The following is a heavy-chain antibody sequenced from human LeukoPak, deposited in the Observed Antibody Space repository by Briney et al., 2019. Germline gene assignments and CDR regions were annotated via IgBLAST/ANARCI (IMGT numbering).Heavy chain of an antibody. CDR2: IEQDGSEK. Sequence: GGSLRLSCAASGFTFSINWMNWVRQAPGKGLEWVANIEQDGSEKYYVDSAKGRFTISRDNAKNSLYLQMNSLRAEVTAVYYCASGVYAMDYWGQGTLVTVSS. V-gene: IGHV3-7*05. J-gene: IGHJ4*02. D-gene: IGHD2-8*01. CDR1: GFTFSINW. CDR3: ASGVYAMDY.